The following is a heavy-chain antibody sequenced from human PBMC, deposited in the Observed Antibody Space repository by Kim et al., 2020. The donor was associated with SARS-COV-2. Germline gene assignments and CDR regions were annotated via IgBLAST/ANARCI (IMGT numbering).Heavy chain of an antibody. CDR2: IYTSGST. CDR1: GGSISSYY. J-gene: IGHJ5*02. Sequence: SETLSLTCTVSGGSISSYYWSWIRQPAGKGLEWMGRIYTSGSTNYNPSLKSRVTMSVDTSKNQFSLKLSSVTAADTAVYYCARDEGYCSSTSCPNWFDPWGQGTLVTVSS. CDR3: ARDEGYCSSTSCPNWFDP. V-gene: IGHV4-4*07. D-gene: IGHD2-2*01.